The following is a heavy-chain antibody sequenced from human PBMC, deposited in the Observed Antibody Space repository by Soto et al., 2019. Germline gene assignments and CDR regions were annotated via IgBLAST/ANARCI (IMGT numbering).Heavy chain of an antibody. CDR1: SGSLSGYY. CDR2: ISQSGNT. J-gene: IGHJ4*02. CDR3: ARAPKVSGSSQTRPDF. D-gene: IGHD6-6*01. V-gene: IGHV4-34*01. Sequence: PSETLSLTCSIYSGSLSGYYRSWIRQPPGKGLEWIGEISQSGNTNYSPSLKSRVSISIDTSKKQFSLNLASVSAADTAVYYCARAPKVSGSSQTRPDFWGQGTLVTVSS.